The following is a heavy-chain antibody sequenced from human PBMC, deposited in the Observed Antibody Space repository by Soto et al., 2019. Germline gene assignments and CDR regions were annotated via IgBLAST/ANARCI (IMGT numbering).Heavy chain of an antibody. CDR1: GGSFSGYY. Sequence: SETLSLTCAVYGGSFSGYYWSWIRQPPGKGLEWIGDINHSGSTNYNPSLKSRVTISVDTSKNQFSLKLSSVTAADTAVYYCARVIPLGYCSGGSCYSGDYFDYWGQGTLVTVSS. D-gene: IGHD2-15*01. CDR2: INHSGST. CDR3: ARVIPLGYCSGGSCYSGDYFDY. V-gene: IGHV4-34*09. J-gene: IGHJ4*02.